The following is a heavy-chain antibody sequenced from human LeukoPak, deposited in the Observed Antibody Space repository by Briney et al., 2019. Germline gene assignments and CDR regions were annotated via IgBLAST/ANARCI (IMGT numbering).Heavy chain of an antibody. CDR2: ISSSSSYI. D-gene: IGHD3-10*01. V-gene: IGHV3-21*01. CDR3: ARDYYTMVRGVNFGAFDI. CDR1: GFTFSSYS. J-gene: IGHJ3*02. Sequence: GGSLRLSCAASGFTFSSYSMNWVRQAPGKGLEWVSSISSSSSYIYYADSVKGRFTISRDNAKNSLYLQMNSLRAEDTAVYYCARDYYTMVRGVNFGAFDIWGQGTMVTVAS.